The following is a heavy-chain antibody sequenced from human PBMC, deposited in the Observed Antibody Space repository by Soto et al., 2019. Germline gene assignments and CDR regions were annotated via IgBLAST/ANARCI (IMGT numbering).Heavy chain of an antibody. J-gene: IGHJ4*02. D-gene: IGHD5-12*01. Sequence: ASVKVSCKASGYTFTSYGISWVRQAPGQGLEWMGWISAYNGNTNYAQKLQGRVTMTTDISTSTAYMELRSLRSDDTAVYYCARDTVDIVATTLYYFDYWGQGTLVTVSS. V-gene: IGHV1-18*04. CDR1: GYTFTSYG. CDR2: ISAYNGNT. CDR3: ARDTVDIVATTLYYFDY.